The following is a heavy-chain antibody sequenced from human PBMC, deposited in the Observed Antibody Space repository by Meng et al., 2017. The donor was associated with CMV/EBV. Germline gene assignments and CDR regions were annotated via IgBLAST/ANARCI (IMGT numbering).Heavy chain of an antibody. D-gene: IGHD6-13*01. V-gene: IGHV3-30*14. CDR3: LSLELKSIAAAGGGWFDP. CDR2: ISYDGSNK. Sequence: GESLKISCAASGFTFSSYAMHWVRQAPGKGLEWVAVISYDGSNKYYADSRKGRFTISRDNSKNTLHLQMNSLRAEDTAVYCILSLELKSIAAAGGGWFDPWGQGTLVTVSS. CDR1: GFTFSSYA. J-gene: IGHJ5*02.